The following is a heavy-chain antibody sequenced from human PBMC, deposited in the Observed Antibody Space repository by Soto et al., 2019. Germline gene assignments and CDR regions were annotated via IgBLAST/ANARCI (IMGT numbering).Heavy chain of an antibody. J-gene: IGHJ4*01. D-gene: IGHD4-17*01. CDR2: ISAYSGNT. Sequence: QVQLVQSGAEVKKPGASVKVSCKASGYTFTTYGITWVRQAPGQGLEWMGWISAYSGNTNYAQKLQGRFTVTTDTSTNTAYMDLRSLRSDDTAVYYCARVVKAGDYGDYGRYYFDYWGHGTLVTVSS. V-gene: IGHV1-18*04. CDR3: ARVVKAGDYGDYGRYYFDY. CDR1: GYTFTTYG.